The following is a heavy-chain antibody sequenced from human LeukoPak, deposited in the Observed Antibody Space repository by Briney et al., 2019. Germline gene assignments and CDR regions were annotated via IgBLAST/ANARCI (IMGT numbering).Heavy chain of an antibody. CDR2: ISAYSGYT. CDR1: GYTFTSYG. V-gene: IGHV1-18*01. D-gene: IGHD3-3*01. CDR3: ARVTDFWSGYYINWFDP. J-gene: IGHJ5*02. Sequence: ASVKVSCKASGYTFTSYGITWVRQAPGQGLEWMGWISAYSGYTNYAQNLQGRVTMTTDTSTSTGYMELRSLRSDDTAVYYCARVTDFWSGYYINWFDPWGQGTLVTVSS.